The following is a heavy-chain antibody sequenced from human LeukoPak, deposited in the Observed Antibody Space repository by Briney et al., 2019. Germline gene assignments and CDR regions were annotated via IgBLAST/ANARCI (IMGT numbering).Heavy chain of an antibody. D-gene: IGHD1-26*01. V-gene: IGHV4-39*01. CDR2: IYFSGTT. J-gene: IGHJ4*02. CDR1: GGSISSSSYY. CDR3: ARTGGSYFKEYFEY. Sequence: PSETLSLTCSVSGGSISSSSYYWGWIRQPPGKGLEWIGSIYFSGTTYYNPSLKSRVAISVDTSNNQFSSKLSSVTAADTAVYYCARTGGSYFKEYFEYWGQGTLVTVSS.